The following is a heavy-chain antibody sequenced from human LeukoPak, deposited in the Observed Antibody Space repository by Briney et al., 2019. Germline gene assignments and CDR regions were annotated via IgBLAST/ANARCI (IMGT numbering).Heavy chain of an antibody. D-gene: IGHD3-3*01. V-gene: IGHV3-64*01. CDR3: ARVFGDFWSGYSWGYYFDY. CDR1: GFTFSSYA. J-gene: IGHJ4*02. CDR2: ISSNGGST. Sequence: GGSLRLSCAASGFTFSSYAMHWVRQAPGKGLEYVSAISSNGGSTYYANSVKGRFTISRDNSKNTLYLQMGSLRAEDMAVYYCARVFGDFWSGYSWGYYFDYWGQGTLVTVSS.